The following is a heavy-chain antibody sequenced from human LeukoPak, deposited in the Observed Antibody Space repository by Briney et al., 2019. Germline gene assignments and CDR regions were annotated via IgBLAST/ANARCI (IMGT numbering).Heavy chain of an antibody. Sequence: ASVKVSCKASGYTFTSYDIDWVRQATGQGLEWMGWMNPNSGNTGYAQKFQGRVTMTRNTSISTAYMELGSLRSEDTAVYYCARVHPYSGYVHDAFDIWGQGTMVTVSS. CDR2: MNPNSGNT. CDR3: ARVHPYSGYVHDAFDI. J-gene: IGHJ3*02. CDR1: GYTFTSYD. D-gene: IGHD5-12*01. V-gene: IGHV1-8*01.